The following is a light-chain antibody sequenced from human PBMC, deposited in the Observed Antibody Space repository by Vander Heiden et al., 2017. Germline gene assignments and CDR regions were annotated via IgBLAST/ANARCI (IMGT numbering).Light chain of an antibody. CDR2: RNN. CDR3: QSYDTSLTIYV. CDR1: SSNIGAGND. V-gene: IGLV1-40*01. J-gene: IGLJ1*01. Sequence: QSVLPPPPSVSGTPGQRVTITCTGSSSNIGAGNDVHWYQELPEAAPKLLIYRNNNRPSGVPDRFSASKSGTSASLAITGLQAEDEADFYCQSYDTSLTIYVFGTGTKVTVL.